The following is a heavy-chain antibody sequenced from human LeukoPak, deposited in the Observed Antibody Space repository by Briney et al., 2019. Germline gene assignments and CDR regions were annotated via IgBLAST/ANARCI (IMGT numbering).Heavy chain of an antibody. J-gene: IGHJ6*03. CDR1: GYTFTGYY. Sequence: GASVKVSCKASGYTFTGYYMHWVRQAPGQGLEWMGWINPNSGGTNYAQKFQGRVTMTRDTSISTAYMELSRLRSDDTAVYYCARRAPLYYDFWSGARYYYYYMDVWGKGTTVTVSS. CDR3: ARRAPLYYDFWSGARYYYYYMDV. CDR2: INPNSGGT. D-gene: IGHD3-3*01. V-gene: IGHV1-2*02.